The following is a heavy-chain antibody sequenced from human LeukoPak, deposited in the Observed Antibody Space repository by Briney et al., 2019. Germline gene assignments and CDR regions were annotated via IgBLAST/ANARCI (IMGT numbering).Heavy chain of an antibody. CDR3: AKVRVPAAGGPADY. D-gene: IGHD2-2*01. CDR1: GFTFSGYS. J-gene: IGHJ4*02. Sequence: GGSLRLSCAASGFTFSGYSMNWVRQAPGKGLEWVSSISSSNSYIYYADSVKGRFTVSRDNAKNTLYLQMNSLGAEDTAVYYCAKVRVPAAGGPADYWGQGTLVTVSS. V-gene: IGHV3-21*04. CDR2: ISSSNSYI.